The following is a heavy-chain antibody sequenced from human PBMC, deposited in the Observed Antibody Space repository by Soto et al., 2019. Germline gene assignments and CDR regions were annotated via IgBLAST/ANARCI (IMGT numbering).Heavy chain of an antibody. CDR3: AGANLKKYYWFDT. Sequence: SETLSLTCTVSGGSISSSSYYWGWIRQPPGKGLEWIGSIYYSGSTYYNPSLKSRVTISVDTSKNQFSLKLSAVIAADTAVYYCAGANLKKYYWFDTWGQGTLVTVSS. V-gene: IGHV4-39*01. J-gene: IGHJ5*02. CDR2: IYYSGST. CDR1: GGSISSSSYY. D-gene: IGHD2-2*01.